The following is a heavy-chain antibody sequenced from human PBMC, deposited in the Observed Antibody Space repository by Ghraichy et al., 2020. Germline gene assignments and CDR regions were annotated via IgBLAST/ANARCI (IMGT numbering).Heavy chain of an antibody. Sequence: GGSLRLSCAASGFTFSSYWIHWVRQPPGKGLVWVSRIDSDGSNTIYADSVKGRFTISRDNARNTLYLQMNSLRAEDTALYYCARGGASHGFDFWGQGTMVTVSS. CDR1: GFTFSSYW. CDR3: ARGGASHGFDF. CDR2: IDSDGSNT. V-gene: IGHV3-74*01. J-gene: IGHJ3*01. D-gene: IGHD2-2*01.